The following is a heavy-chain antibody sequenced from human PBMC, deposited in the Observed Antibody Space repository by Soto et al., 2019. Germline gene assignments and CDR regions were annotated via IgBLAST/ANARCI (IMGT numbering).Heavy chain of an antibody. CDR1: GFSLSTSGVG. J-gene: IGHJ5*02. V-gene: IGHV2-5*02. CDR2: IYWDDDK. D-gene: IGHD6-6*01. CDR3: AYRAEAARPFDP. Sequence: SGPTLVNPTQTPTLTCTFSGFSLSTSGVGVGWIRQPPGKALEWLALIYWDDDKRYSPSLESRLTITKDTSKTQVVLTMTNMDPVDTATYYCAYRAEAARPFDPWGQGTLVTVPQ.